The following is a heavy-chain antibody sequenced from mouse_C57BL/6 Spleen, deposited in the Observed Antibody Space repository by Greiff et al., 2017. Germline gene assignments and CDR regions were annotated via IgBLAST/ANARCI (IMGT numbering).Heavy chain of an antibody. Sequence: QVQLQQPGAELVKPGASVKMSCKASGYTFTSYWITWVKQRPGQGLEWIGDIYPGSGSTNYNEKFKSKATLTVDTSSSTAYMQLSSLTSEDSAVYYCARGATVVEGAMAYWGQGTSVTVSS. CDR1: GYTFTSYW. D-gene: IGHD1-1*01. V-gene: IGHV1-55*01. J-gene: IGHJ4*01. CDR2: IYPGSGST. CDR3: ARGATVVEGAMAY.